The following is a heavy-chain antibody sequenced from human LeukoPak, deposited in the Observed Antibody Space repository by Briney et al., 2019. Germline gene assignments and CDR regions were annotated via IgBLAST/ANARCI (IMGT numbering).Heavy chain of an antibody. CDR2: IYYSGST. J-gene: IGHJ5*02. CDR1: GGSISNYY. D-gene: IGHD6-13*01. V-gene: IGHV4-59*01. Sequence: KRSETLSLTCTVSGGSISNYYWSWIRQPTGKGLEWIVYIYYSGSTNYNPSLKSRVTMSVETSKNQFSLKLTSVTTAEGAVCFCLSAQGYSRNWLDDWLEGTMATDSS. CDR3: LSAQGYSRNWLDD.